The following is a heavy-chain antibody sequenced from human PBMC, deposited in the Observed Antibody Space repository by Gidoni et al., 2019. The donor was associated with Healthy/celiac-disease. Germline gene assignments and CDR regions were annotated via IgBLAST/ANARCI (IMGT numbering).Heavy chain of an antibody. Sequence: QVQLQQWGAGLLKPSETLSLTCAVYGGSFSGYYWSWIRQPPGKGLEWIGEINHSGSTNYNPSLKSRVTISVDTSKNQFSLKLSSVTAADTAVYYCASGLAVAGTGLLVDYWGQGTLVTVSS. V-gene: IGHV4-34*01. J-gene: IGHJ4*02. CDR3: ASGLAVAGTGLLVDY. CDR1: GGSFSGYY. CDR2: INHSGST. D-gene: IGHD6-19*01.